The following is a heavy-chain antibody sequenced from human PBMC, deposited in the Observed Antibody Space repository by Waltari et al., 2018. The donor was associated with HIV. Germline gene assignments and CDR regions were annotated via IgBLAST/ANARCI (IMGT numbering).Heavy chain of an antibody. CDR2: IHPDSGGT. V-gene: IGHV1-2*06. Sequence: QVQLVQSGAEVKKPGASVRVSCRASGYLFNDYNIPWVRQAPGQGLEWMGRIHPDSGGTNFAQKFQGRVTMTRDTSISTVYMELNRLRSDDTAVYYCARDRSNYGSGSYDAFDIWGQETMVTVSS. D-gene: IGHD3-10*01. CDR3: ARDRSNYGSGSYDAFDI. CDR1: GYLFNDYN. J-gene: IGHJ3*02.